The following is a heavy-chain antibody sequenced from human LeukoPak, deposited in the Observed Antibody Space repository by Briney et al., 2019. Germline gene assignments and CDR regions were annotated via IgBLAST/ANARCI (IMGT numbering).Heavy chain of an antibody. CDR1: GGSFSIYY. J-gene: IGHJ6*02. CDR3: ARHEYYYYGMDV. V-gene: IGHV4-59*08. CDR2: IYYSGST. Sequence: PSETLSLPSTVSGGSFSIYYGSWFRHPPGKGLGGIGYIYYSGSTNYNPSLKSRVTISVDTSKNQFSLKLSSVTAADTAVYYCARHEYYYYGMDVWGQGTTVTVSS.